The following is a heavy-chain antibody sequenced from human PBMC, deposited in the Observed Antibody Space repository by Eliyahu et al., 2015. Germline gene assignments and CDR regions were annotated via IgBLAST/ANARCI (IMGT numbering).Heavy chain of an antibody. CDR2: INHSGSP. CDR3: ARSKLTFPFDN. CDR1: GGSFSGYY. J-gene: IGHJ4*02. V-gene: IGHV4-34*02. Sequence: QVQLQQWGAGLLKPSXTLSLTCAXXGGSFSGYYWSWXRQPPGKGLEWIGEINHSGSPTYNPSLKSRVTISIDTSKNQFSLKVNSVTAADTAIYYCARSKLTFPFDNWGQGALVSVSS.